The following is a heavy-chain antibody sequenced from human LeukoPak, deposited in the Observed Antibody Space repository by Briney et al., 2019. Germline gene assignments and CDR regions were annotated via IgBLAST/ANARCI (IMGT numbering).Heavy chain of an antibody. CDR3: ARALVGAFDY. J-gene: IGHJ4*02. V-gene: IGHV3-53*01. D-gene: IGHD1-26*01. CDR1: GFTVSSNY. CDR2: IYSGGST. Sequence: GGSLRLSCAASGFTVSSNYMSWVRQAPGKGLEWVSVIYSGGSTYYADSVKGRFTISRDNSKNTLYLQMNSLRAEDTAVYHCARALVGAFDYWGQGTLVTVSS.